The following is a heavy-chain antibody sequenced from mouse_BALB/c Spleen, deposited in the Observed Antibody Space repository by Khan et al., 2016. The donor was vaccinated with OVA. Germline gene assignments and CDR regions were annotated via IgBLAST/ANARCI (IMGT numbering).Heavy chain of an antibody. CDR2: TNPTNGRT. CDR3: ARIKKIVATYFDY. J-gene: IGHJ2*01. Sequence: QVQLQQPGAELVKAGASVKMSCKASGYTFTSYWMHWVKQRLGQGLEWFAETNPTNGRTYYNEKFKCKATLTVDKSSSTAYMLLSGPTFEDSAVYYGARIKKIVATYFDYWGQGTTLTVSS. CDR1: GYTFTSYW. V-gene: IGHV1S81*02. D-gene: IGHD1-1*01.